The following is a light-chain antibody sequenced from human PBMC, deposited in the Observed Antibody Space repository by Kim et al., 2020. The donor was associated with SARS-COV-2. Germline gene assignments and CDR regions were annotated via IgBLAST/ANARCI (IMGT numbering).Light chain of an antibody. CDR1: QSISSY. CDR3: QQSYSTPYT. Sequence: DIQMTQSPSSLSASVGDRVAITCRASQSISSYLNWYQQKPGKAPKLLIYAASSLRSGVPSRFSGSGSGTDFTLTISSLQPEDFAIYYCQQSYSTPYTFGQGTKLEIK. V-gene: IGKV1-39*01. J-gene: IGKJ2*01. CDR2: AAS.